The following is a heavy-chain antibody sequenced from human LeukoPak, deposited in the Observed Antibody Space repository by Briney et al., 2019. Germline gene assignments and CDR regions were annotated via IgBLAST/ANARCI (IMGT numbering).Heavy chain of an antibody. J-gene: IGHJ4*02. CDR3: AKIYGDPQGFDY. Sequence: GGSLRLSYAASGFTFSSYAMSWVRQAPGKGLEWVSAISGSGGSTYYADSVKGRFTISRDNSKNTLYLQMNSLRAEDTAVYYCAKIYGDPQGFDYWGQGTLVTVSS. V-gene: IGHV3-23*01. CDR2: ISGSGGST. CDR1: GFTFSSYA. D-gene: IGHD4-17*01.